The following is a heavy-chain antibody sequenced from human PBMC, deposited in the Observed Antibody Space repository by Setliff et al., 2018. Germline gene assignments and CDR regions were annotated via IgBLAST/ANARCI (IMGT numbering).Heavy chain of an antibody. CDR1: GASISTYY. Sequence: SETLSLTCTVSGASISTYYWSWIRQPPGEGLEWIGYIYYSGSTNYNPSLKSRVTMSVDTSKNQLSLKLRSVTAADTAVYYCVSGLHDAFHSWGQGTLVTVSS. CDR3: VSGLHDAFHS. J-gene: IGHJ5*01. D-gene: IGHD3-16*01. V-gene: IGHV4-59*01. CDR2: IYYSGST.